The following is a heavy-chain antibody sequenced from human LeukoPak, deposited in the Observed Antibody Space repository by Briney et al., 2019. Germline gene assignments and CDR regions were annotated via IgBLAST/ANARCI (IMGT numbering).Heavy chain of an antibody. CDR3: ARKLYRSYYYYMDV. CDR1: GGSISSYY. J-gene: IGHJ6*03. V-gene: IGHV4-59*01. CDR2: IYYSGST. D-gene: IGHD2-2*02. Sequence: SETLSLTCTVSGGSISSYYWSWIRQPPGKGLEWIGYIYYSGSTNYNPSLKSRVTISVDTSKNQFSLKLSSVTAADTAVYYCARKLYRSYYYYMDVWGKGTTVTVSS.